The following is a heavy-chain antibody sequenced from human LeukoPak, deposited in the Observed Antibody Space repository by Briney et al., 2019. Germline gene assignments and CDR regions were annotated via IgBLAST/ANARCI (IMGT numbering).Heavy chain of an antibody. D-gene: IGHD2-2*01. J-gene: IGHJ4*02. V-gene: IGHV3-30*18. CDR1: GFTFSSYG. CDR2: ISYNGNNK. Sequence: GRSLRLSCAASGFTFSSYGMHWVRQAPGKGLEWVAVISYNGNNKFYADSVKGRFTISRDNSKNTLYLQMNSLRAEDTAVYYCAKDGEGYCSSTSCHHFDCWGQGTLVSVSS. CDR3: AKDGEGYCSSTSCHHFDC.